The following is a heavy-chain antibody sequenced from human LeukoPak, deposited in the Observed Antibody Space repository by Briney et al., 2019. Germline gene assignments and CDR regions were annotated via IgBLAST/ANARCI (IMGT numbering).Heavy chain of an antibody. V-gene: IGHV4-4*02. D-gene: IGHD3-22*01. CDR1: GGPISSSNW. CDR3: ARGIRYDSSGYQIRYYYYGMDV. J-gene: IGHJ6*02. Sequence: SGTLSLTCAVSGGPISSSNWWSWVRQPPGKGLEWIGEIYHSGSTNYNPSLKSRVTISVDTSKNQFSLKLSSVTAADTAVYYCARGIRYDSSGYQIRYYYYGMDVWGQGTTVTVSS. CDR2: IYHSGST.